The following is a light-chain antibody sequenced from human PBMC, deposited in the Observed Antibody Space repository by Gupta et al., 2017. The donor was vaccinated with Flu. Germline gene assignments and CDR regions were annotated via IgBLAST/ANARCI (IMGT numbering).Light chain of an antibody. V-gene: IGKV3-15*01. J-gene: IGKJ3*01. CDR3: QQYGNCPLFT. CDR1: QTVGTN. Sequence: EIVMTQFPLTLSVSPGERATLSCRASQTVGTNLAWYQQRPGRAPRLLISGASMRGTGVPARFSGSGAGTEFTLTISSRQQEDFALYYCQQYGNCPLFTFGHGTEVDIK. CDR2: GAS.